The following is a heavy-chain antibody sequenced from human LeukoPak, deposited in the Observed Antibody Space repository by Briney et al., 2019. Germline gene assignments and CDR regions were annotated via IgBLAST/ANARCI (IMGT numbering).Heavy chain of an antibody. D-gene: IGHD1-14*01. CDR2: INPNSGGT. V-gene: IGHV1-2*02. J-gene: IGHJ3*02. CDR1: GYTFTGYY. CDR3: ARGLIPRKAFDI. Sequence: ASVKVSCKASGYTFTGYYMHWVRQAPGQGLEWMGWINPNSGGTNYAQKFQGRVTMTRDTSISTAYMELSRLRSDDTAAYYCARGLIPRKAFDIWGQGTMVTVSS.